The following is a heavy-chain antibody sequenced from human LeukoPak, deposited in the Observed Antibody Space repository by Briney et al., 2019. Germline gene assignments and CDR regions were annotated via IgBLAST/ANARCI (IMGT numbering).Heavy chain of an antibody. Sequence: GESLRLPCAASGFPFSSYSMNGVRRAPGRGLEGVSSISSSSSYRYYADSVKGRFTISRDNSKNSLYLQMNSLRGEDTAVYYCARGRYSRGWHYYYYMDVWGKGTTVTVSS. J-gene: IGHJ6*03. D-gene: IGHD6-19*01. V-gene: IGHV3-21*01. CDR1: GFPFSSYS. CDR3: ARGRYSRGWHYYYYMDV. CDR2: ISSSSSYR.